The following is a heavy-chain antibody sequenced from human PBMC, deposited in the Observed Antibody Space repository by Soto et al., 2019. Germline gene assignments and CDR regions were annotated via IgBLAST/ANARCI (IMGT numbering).Heavy chain of an antibody. CDR1: GGSISSYY. Sequence: PSETLSLTGTVSGGSISSYYWSWIRQPPGKGLEWIGYIYYSGSTNYNPSLKSRVTISVDTSKNQFSLKLSSVTAADTAVYYCARAARGRYSSGWGNDYWGQGTLVT. CDR3: ARAARGRYSSGWGNDY. D-gene: IGHD6-19*01. J-gene: IGHJ4*02. CDR2: IYYSGST. V-gene: IGHV4-59*01.